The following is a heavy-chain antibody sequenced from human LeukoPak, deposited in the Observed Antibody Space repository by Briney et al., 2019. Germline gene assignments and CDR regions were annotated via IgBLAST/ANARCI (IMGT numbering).Heavy chain of an antibody. V-gene: IGHV1-69-2*01. J-gene: IGHJ4*02. Sequence: ASVKISCKVSGYAFTDYYMHWLQHAPGKGLELMGLVDPEDGETIYAEKFQGRVTITADTSTDTAYMELSSLRSEDTAVYYCATDPEVLAMVRGVIITQRGHWGQGTLVTVSS. CDR1: GYAFTDYY. D-gene: IGHD3-10*01. CDR3: ATDPEVLAMVRGVIITQRGH. CDR2: VDPEDGET.